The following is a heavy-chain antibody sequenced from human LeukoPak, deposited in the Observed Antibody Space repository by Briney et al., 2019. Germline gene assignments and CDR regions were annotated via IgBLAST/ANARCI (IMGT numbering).Heavy chain of an antibody. Sequence: PSETLSLTCAVSGYSISSGYYWGWIRQPPGKGLEWIGSIYHSGSTYYNPSLKSRVTISVDTSKNQFSLKLSSVTAADTAVYYCARQGRYSYGPVNWFDPWGQGTLVTVSS. CDR2: IYHSGST. J-gene: IGHJ5*02. D-gene: IGHD5-18*01. CDR1: GYSISSGYY. V-gene: IGHV4-38-2*01. CDR3: ARQGRYSYGPVNWFDP.